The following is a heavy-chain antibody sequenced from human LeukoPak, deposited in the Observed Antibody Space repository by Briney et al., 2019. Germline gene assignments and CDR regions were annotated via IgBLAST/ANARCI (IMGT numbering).Heavy chain of an antibody. D-gene: IGHD3-22*01. CDR1: GFTFSSYE. J-gene: IGHJ3*02. V-gene: IGHV3-48*03. CDR3: ARVYYDGDAFDI. Sequence: QVGGSLRLSCAASGFTFSSYEMNWVRQAPGKGLEWVSYISSSGSSIYYADSVKGRFTISRDNAKNSLSLQMNSLRAEDTAVYYCARVYYDGDAFDIWGQGTMVTVSS. CDR2: ISSSGSSI.